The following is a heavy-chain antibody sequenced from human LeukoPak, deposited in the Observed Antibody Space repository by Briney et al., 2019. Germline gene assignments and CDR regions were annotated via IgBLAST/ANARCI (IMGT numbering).Heavy chain of an antibody. D-gene: IGHD6-13*01. CDR3: VRDLSLHIYSSPIKSHYMDV. Sequence: VRSPSLSRAVSVFTLSSYRMSWGRQAPGKGVERVVNVTKDGGEKYYVDSVKGRFSISRDNTKNSLFLQMNSLRAEDTAVYYCVRDLSLHIYSSPIKSHYMDVWGQGTTVTVSS. J-gene: IGHJ6*03. CDR2: VTKDGGEK. CDR1: VFTLSSYR. V-gene: IGHV3-7*01.